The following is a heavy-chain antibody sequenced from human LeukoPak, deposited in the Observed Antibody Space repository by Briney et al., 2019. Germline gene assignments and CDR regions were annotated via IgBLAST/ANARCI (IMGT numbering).Heavy chain of an antibody. CDR1: GFTFSSYW. D-gene: IGHD3-10*01. V-gene: IGHV3-74*01. Sequence: PGGSLRLSCAASGFTFSSYWMHWVRQAPGKGLVWVSRINSDGSSTSYADSVKGRFTISRDNAKNTLYLQMNSLRAEDTAVYYCARGNFYSGSGSSPLDHWGQGTLVTVSS. CDR3: ARGNFYSGSGSSPLDH. J-gene: IGHJ4*02. CDR2: INSDGSST.